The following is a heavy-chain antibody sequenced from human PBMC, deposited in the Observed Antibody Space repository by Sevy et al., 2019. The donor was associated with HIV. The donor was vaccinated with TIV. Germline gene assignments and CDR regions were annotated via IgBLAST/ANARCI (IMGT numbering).Heavy chain of an antibody. J-gene: IGHJ4*02. CDR1: GFTFSRYV. D-gene: IGHD1-26*01. V-gene: IGHV3-30*04. CDR3: ARERGLGATTAGSGFDN. Sequence: GGSLRLSCAASGFTFSRYVLHWVCQAPGKGLEWVAVISYDGRIEYYADSVKGRFTISRDNSKNTLNLQMNSLKSEDTAVYYCARERGLGATTAGSGFDNWGQGTLVTVSS. CDR2: ISYDGRIE.